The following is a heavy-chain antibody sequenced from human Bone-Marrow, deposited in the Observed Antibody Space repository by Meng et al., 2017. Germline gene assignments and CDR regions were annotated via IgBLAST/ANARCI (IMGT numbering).Heavy chain of an antibody. V-gene: IGHV4-34*01. J-gene: IGHJ4*02. Sequence: GSLRLSCAASGFTFSSYAMRWIRQRPGKGLEWIGEINHSGSTNYNPSLKSRVTISVDTSKNQFSLKLSSVTAADTAVYYCARGPIYGDYECWGQGTLVTVSS. CDR1: GFTFSSYA. CDR2: INHSGST. D-gene: IGHD4-17*01. CDR3: ARGPIYGDYEC.